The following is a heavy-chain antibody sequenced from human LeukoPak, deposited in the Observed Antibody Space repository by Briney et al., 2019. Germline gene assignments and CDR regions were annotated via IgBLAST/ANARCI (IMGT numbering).Heavy chain of an antibody. V-gene: IGHV4-39*01. CDR2: IYYSGST. Sequence: SETLSLTCTVSGGSITSSGYYWGWIRQPPGKDLEWIGSIYYSGSTYYNPSLKSRVTISVDTSKNQFSLKLSSVTAADTAVYYCARSVTIFGVATNWFDPWGQGTLVTVSS. CDR3: ARSVTIFGVATNWFDP. CDR1: GGSITSSGYY. J-gene: IGHJ5*02. D-gene: IGHD3-3*01.